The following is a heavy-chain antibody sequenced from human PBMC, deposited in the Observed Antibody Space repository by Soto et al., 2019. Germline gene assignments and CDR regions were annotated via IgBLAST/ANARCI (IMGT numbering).Heavy chain of an antibody. CDR3: DRAEYYYGSGRLVDP. J-gene: IGHJ5*02. V-gene: IGHV4-30-2*01. D-gene: IGHD3-10*01. Sequence: SETLSLTCAVSGGSISSGGYSWSWLRQPPGKGLEWIGYIYHSGSTYYNPSLKSRVTISVDRSKNRFSLKLSSVTAADTAVYCCDRAEYYYGSGRLVDPWGQGTLVTVSS. CDR2: IYHSGST. CDR1: GGSISSGGYS.